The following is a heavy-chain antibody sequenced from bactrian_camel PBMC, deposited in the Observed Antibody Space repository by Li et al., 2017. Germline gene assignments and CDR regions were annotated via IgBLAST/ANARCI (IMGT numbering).Heavy chain of an antibody. J-gene: IGHJ4*01. CDR3: AEDIFSETKVVYVDCSVAKYTH. D-gene: IGHD7*01. V-gene: IGHV3-2*01. CDR2: LRNDGAYT. CDR1: EVTFSNFY. Sequence: VQLVESGGGLVQPGVSLRLSCAASEVTFSNFYMSWVRQAPGKGLEWVSSLRNDGAYTYYSDSVKGRFTISQDSERNALILQMNSLKPEDTAMYYCAEDIFSETKVVYVDCSVAKYTHWGRGTQVTVS.